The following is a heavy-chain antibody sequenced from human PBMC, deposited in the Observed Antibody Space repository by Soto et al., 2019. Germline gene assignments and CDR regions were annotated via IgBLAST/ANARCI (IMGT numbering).Heavy chain of an antibody. CDR1: GFTFSSYG. V-gene: IGHV3-33*01. CDR2: IWFDGSNK. CDR3: ATTGPY. Sequence: QVQLVESGGGVVQPGRSLRLSCAASGFTFSSYGMHWVRQAPGKGLEWVAVIWFDGSNKFYADSVKGRFTISRDNSKNTVSLRMNILSDEDSAAYYCATTGPYWGQGALVTVSS. J-gene: IGHJ4*02.